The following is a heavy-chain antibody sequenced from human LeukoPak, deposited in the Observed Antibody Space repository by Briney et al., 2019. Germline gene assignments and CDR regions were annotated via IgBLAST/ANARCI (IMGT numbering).Heavy chain of an antibody. V-gene: IGHV1-24*01. Sequence: ASVKVSCKASGYTLPELSMHWVRQAPATRPDRPGAFDPQDGETIYAQKFQGRVTMTEDTSTDTAYMELSSLRSEDTAVYYCATARYYDSSGYYGERYYFDYWGQGTLVTVSS. CDR1: GYTLPELS. CDR3: ATARYYDSSGYYGERYYFDY. CDR2: FDPQDGET. J-gene: IGHJ4*02. D-gene: IGHD3-22*01.